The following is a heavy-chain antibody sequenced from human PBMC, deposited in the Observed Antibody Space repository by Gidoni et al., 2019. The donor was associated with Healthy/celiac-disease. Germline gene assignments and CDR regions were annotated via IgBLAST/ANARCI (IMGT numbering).Heavy chain of an antibody. J-gene: IGHJ6*03. CDR2: ISSSSSYI. V-gene: IGHV3-21*01. CDR1: GFTFSSYR. D-gene: IGHD6-13*01. CDR3: ARGLPSGAAARTYYYYYYMDV. Sequence: EVQLVESGGGLVKPGGSLRLSCAASGFTFSSYRMTWVRQAPGKGLEWVSSISSSSSYIYYADSMKGRFTISRDNAKSSLYLQMNSLRAEDTAVYYCARGLPSGAAARTYYYYYYMDVWGKGTTVTVSS.